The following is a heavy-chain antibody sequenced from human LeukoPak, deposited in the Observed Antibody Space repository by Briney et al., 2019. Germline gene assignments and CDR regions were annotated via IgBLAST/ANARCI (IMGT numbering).Heavy chain of an antibody. CDR1: GGSISSSSYY. D-gene: IGHD3-9*01. J-gene: IGHJ4*02. CDR3: ARHLPMGTDLYYDILTGYYLSPSYYFDY. CDR2: IYYSGST. V-gene: IGHV4-39*01. Sequence: SETLSLTCTVSGGSISSSSYYWVWIRQPPGKGLEWIGSIYYSGSTYYNPSLKSRVTISVDTSKNQFSLKLSSVTAADTAVYYCARHLPMGTDLYYDILTGYYLSPSYYFDYWGQGTLVTVSS.